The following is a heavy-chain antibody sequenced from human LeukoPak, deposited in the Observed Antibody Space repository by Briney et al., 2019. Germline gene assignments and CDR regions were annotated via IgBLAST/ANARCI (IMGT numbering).Heavy chain of an antibody. J-gene: IGHJ4*02. Sequence: ASVKVSCKASGYTFTNYDIHWVRQATGKGLEWMGWMNPNSGNTDYAQKFQGRVTITRNNSISTAYMELSSLRAEDTAVYYCARGGGYSGYETPDYWGQGTLVTVSS. CDR1: GYTFTNYD. CDR3: ARGGGYSGYETPDY. D-gene: IGHD5-12*01. V-gene: IGHV1-8*03. CDR2: MNPNSGNT.